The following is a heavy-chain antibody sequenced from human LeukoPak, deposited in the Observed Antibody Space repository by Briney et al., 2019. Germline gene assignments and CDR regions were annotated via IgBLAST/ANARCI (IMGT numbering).Heavy chain of an antibody. V-gene: IGHV3-30*04. CDR1: GFMFGSYA. J-gene: IGHJ4*02. Sequence: GGPLRLSCAASGFMFGSYAMHWVRQAPGKGLEWVAVISYEGTNKHYADSVKGRVTISRDNPKNTLYLQMDSLRAEDTAVYYCARVRAASGWYNVDYWGQGTLVTVSS. CDR3: ARVRAASGWYNVDY. CDR2: ISYEGTNK. D-gene: IGHD6-19*01.